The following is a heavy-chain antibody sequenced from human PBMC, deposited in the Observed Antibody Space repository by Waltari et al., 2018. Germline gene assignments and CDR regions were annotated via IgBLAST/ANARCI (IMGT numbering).Heavy chain of an antibody. Sequence: QVQLVQSGAAGKKPGSSVKVSCKASGGPFSSYAISWVRQAPAQGLEWMGGIIPILGIANYAQKFQGRVTITADKSTSTAYMELSSLRSEDTAVYYCARGGCSSTSCPLNWFDPWGQGTLVTVSS. D-gene: IGHD2-2*01. V-gene: IGHV1-69*10. CDR2: IIPILGIA. CDR3: ARGGCSSTSCPLNWFDP. J-gene: IGHJ5*02. CDR1: GGPFSSYA.